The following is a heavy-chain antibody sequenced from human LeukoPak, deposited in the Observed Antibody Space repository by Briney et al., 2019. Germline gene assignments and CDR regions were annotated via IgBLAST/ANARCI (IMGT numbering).Heavy chain of an antibody. J-gene: IGHJ4*02. CDR2: IKSKTDGGTT. CDR1: GLTFSNAW. CDR3: TTDSSSWYYFDY. D-gene: IGHD6-13*01. V-gene: IGHV3-15*01. Sequence: GGSLRLSCAASGLTFSNAWMSWVRQAPGKGLEWVGRIKSKTDGGTTDYAAPVKGRFTISRDDSKNTLYLQMNSLKTEDTAVYYCTTDSSSWYYFDYWGQGTLVTVSS.